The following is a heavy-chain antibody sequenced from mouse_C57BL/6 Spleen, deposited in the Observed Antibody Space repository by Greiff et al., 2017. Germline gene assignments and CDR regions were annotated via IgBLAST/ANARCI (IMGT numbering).Heavy chain of an antibody. Sequence: EVMLVESGGDLVKPGGSLKLSCAASGFTFSSYGMSWVRQTPDKRLEWVATISSGGSYTYYPDSVKGRFTISRDNTKNTLYLQMSSLKSEDTAMYYCAREGDEAYWGQGTLVTVSA. V-gene: IGHV5-6*01. CDR3: AREGDEAY. D-gene: IGHD3-3*01. CDR1: GFTFSSYG. J-gene: IGHJ3*01. CDR2: ISSGGSYT.